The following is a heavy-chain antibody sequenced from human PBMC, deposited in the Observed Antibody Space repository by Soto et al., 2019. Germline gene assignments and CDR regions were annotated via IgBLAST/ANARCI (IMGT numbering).Heavy chain of an antibody. Sequence: SLTCNVSGDSISNYYWTWIRQSAGKGLEWIGRMSATGGAAYNPSLKSRLTLSRDTSKNELSLSLKFVTAADTAVYFCTRDQSGTPDIWGQGTMVTVSS. V-gene: IGHV4-4*07. CDR3: TRDQSGTPDI. CDR2: MSATGGA. D-gene: IGHD1-26*01. CDR1: GDSISNYY. J-gene: IGHJ3*02.